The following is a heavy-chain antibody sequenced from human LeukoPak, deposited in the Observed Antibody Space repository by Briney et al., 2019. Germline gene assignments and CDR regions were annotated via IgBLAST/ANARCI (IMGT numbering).Heavy chain of an antibody. CDR3: ARGGRGWVSY. Sequence: SETLSLTCTASGGSISSYYWSWIRQPPGKGLEWIGYIYYSGSTNYNPSLKSRVTISVDMSKNQFSLKLSSVTAADTAVYYCARGGRGWVSYWGQGTLVTVSS. D-gene: IGHD6-19*01. CDR2: IYYSGST. J-gene: IGHJ4*02. V-gene: IGHV4-59*08. CDR1: GGSISSYY.